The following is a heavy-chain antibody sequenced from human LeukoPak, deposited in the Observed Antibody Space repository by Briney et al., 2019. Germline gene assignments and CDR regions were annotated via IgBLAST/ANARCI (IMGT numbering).Heavy chain of an antibody. CDR2: ISNDGSNK. CDR3: ARELGYCSSTSCPKYYYGMDV. Sequence: PGGSLRLSCAASGFTFSNYAMHWVRQAPGTGLGWVAVISNDGSNKYYADSVKGRFTISRDNSKNTLYLQMNSLRAEYTAVYYCARELGYCSSTSCPKYYYGMDVWGQGTTVTVPS. CDR1: GFTFSNYA. V-gene: IGHV3-30-3*01. D-gene: IGHD2-2*01. J-gene: IGHJ6*02.